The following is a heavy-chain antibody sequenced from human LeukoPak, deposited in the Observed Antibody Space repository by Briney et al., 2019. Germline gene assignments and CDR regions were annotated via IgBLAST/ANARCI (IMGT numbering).Heavy chain of an antibody. V-gene: IGHV1-3*01. J-gene: IGHJ4*02. Sequence: ASVKVSCKASGYTFTSYAMHWVRQAPGQRLEWMGWINAGNGNTKYSQKFQGRVTITRDTSASTAYMELSSLRSEDTAVYYCARRDIVVVPATSLRVGLFDYWGQGTLVTVSS. CDR3: ARRDIVVVPATSLRVGLFDY. D-gene: IGHD2-2*01. CDR2: INAGNGNT. CDR1: GYTFTSYA.